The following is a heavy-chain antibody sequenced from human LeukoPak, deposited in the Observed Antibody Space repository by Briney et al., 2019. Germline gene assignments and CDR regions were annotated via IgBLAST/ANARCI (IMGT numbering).Heavy chain of an antibody. V-gene: IGHV3-23*01. D-gene: IGHD6-13*01. Sequence: GGSLRLSCAASGFTFSSYAMSWVRQAPGKGLEWVSAISGSGGSTYYADSVKGRFTISRDNSKNTLYLQVTSLRAEDTAVYYCAKDLTRIAANWFDPWGQGTLVTVSS. J-gene: IGHJ5*02. CDR2: ISGSGGST. CDR3: AKDLTRIAANWFDP. CDR1: GFTFSSYA.